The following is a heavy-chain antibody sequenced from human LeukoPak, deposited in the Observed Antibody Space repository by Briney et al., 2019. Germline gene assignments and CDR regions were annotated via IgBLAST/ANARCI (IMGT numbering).Heavy chain of an antibody. CDR1: GYTFTSYG. J-gene: IGHJ5*02. D-gene: IGHD5-18*01. Sequence: GASVKVSCKASGYTFTSYGISWVRQAPGQGLEWMGWISAYNGNTNYAQKLQGRVTMTTDTSTSTAYMELRSLRSDDTAVYYCARDGYSYGPRYNWFDPWGQGTLVTVSS. CDR3: ARDGYSYGPRYNWFDP. CDR2: ISAYNGNT. V-gene: IGHV1-18*04.